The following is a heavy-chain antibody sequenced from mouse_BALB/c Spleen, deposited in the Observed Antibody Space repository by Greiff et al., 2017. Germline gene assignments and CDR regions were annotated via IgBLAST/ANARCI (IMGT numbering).Heavy chain of an antibody. D-gene: IGHD1-1*01. V-gene: IGHV5-4*02. Sequence: EVKVVESGGGLVKPGGSLKLSCAASGFTFSDYYMYWVRQTPEKRLEWVATISDGGSYTYYPDSVKGRFTISRDNAKNNLYLQMSSLKSEDTAMYYCAREAGGYYGSLDYWGQGTTLTVSS. CDR1: GFTFSDYY. J-gene: IGHJ2*01. CDR2: ISDGGSYT. CDR3: AREAGGYYGSLDY.